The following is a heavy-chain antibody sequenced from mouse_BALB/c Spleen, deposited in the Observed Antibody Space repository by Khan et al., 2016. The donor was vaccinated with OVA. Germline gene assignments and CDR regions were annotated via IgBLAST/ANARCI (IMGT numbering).Heavy chain of an antibody. CDR2: INTHSGVP. D-gene: IGHD2-14*01. V-gene: IGHV9-4*02. CDR3: ARGGAACYRNDGGAMEY. Sequence: QIQLVQSGPELKKPGETVRISCKASGYTFTTAGIQWVQKMPGKGLKWIGWINTHSGVPKYAEDFKGRFAFSLEISVNTAYLQITNLKNEDTATYLCARGGAACYRNDGGAMEYWGRGTSVTVSS. J-gene: IGHJ4*01. CDR1: GYTFTTAG.